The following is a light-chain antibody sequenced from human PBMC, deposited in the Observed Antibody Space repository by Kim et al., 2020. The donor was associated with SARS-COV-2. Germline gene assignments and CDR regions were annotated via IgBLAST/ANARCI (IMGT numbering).Light chain of an antibody. CDR1: QSVSSSY. CDR3: HQYGSSPRT. V-gene: IGKV3-20*01. CDR2: GAS. J-gene: IGKJ1*01. Sequence: EIVLTQSPGTLSLSPGERATLSCRASQSVSSSYLAWYQQKPGQAPRLLIYGASSRATGIPERFSGSGSGTDFTLTISRLEPEDFAVYYCHQYGSSPRTFGQGTKVDIK.